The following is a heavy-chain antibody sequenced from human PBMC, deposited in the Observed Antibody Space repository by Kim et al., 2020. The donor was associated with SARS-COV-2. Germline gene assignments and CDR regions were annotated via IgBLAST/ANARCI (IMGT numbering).Heavy chain of an antibody. V-gene: IGHV4-31*03. CDR1: GGSISSGGYY. Sequence: SETLSLTCTVSGGSISSGGYYWSWIRQHPGKGLEWIGYIYYSGSTYYNPSLKSRVTISVDTSKNQFSLKLSSVTAADTAVYYCARGDYDILTGYYGPDYWGQGTLVTVSS. D-gene: IGHD3-9*01. J-gene: IGHJ4*02. CDR2: IYYSGST. CDR3: ARGDYDILTGYYGPDY.